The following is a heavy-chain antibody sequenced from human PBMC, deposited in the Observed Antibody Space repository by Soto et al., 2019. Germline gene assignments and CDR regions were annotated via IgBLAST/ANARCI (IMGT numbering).Heavy chain of an antibody. CDR3: ARDSPRAAMAHFDY. Sequence: ASVKVSCKASGYTFTSYGISWVRQAPGQGLEWMGWISAYNGNTNYAQKLQGRVTMTTDTSTSTAYMELRSLRSDDTAVYYCARDSPRAAMAHFDYWGQGTLVTVSS. CDR1: GYTFTSYG. V-gene: IGHV1-18*01. D-gene: IGHD5-18*01. CDR2: ISAYNGNT. J-gene: IGHJ4*02.